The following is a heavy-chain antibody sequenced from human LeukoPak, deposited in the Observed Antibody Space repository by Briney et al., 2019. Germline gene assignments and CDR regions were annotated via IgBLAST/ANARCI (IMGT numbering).Heavy chain of an antibody. CDR3: ARGAGAFDI. D-gene: IGHD6-19*01. CDR2: IYSGGST. CDR1: GXTVSSNY. J-gene: IGHJ3*02. V-gene: IGHV3-53*04. Sequence: GGSLRLSCAASGXTVSSNYMSWVRQAPWKGLAWVSVIYSGGSTYYADSVKGRFTISRHNSKNTLYLQMNSLRAEDTAVYYCARGAGAFDIWGQGTMVTVSS.